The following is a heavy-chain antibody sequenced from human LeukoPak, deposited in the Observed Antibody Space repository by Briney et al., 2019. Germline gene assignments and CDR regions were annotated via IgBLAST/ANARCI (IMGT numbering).Heavy chain of an antibody. V-gene: IGHV1-46*01. CDR1: GYTFTSYY. Sequence: EASVKVSCKASGYTFTSYYMHWVRQAPGQGLEWMGIINPSGGSTSYAQKFQGRVTMTRDTSTSTVYMELSSLRSEDTAVYYCARGPPTIGYCSGGSCYGPVDYWGQGTLVTVSS. J-gene: IGHJ4*02. D-gene: IGHD2-15*01. CDR3: ARGPPTIGYCSGGSCYGPVDY. CDR2: INPSGGST.